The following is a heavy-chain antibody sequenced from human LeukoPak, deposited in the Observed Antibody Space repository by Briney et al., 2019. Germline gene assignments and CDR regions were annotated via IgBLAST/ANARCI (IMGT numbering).Heavy chain of an antibody. V-gene: IGHV1-18*01. J-gene: IGHJ4*02. D-gene: IGHD4/OR15-4a*01. Sequence: VASVKVSCKASGYTFTGYGISWVRQAPGQGLEWMGWISAYNGNTNYAQKLQGRVTMTTDTSTSTAYMELRSLRSDDTAVYYCARVVVTTGFDCWGQGTLVTVSS. CDR1: GYTFTGYG. CDR3: ARVVVTTGFDC. CDR2: ISAYNGNT.